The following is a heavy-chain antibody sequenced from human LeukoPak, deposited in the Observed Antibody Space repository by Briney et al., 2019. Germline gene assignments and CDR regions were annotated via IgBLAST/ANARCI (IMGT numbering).Heavy chain of an antibody. J-gene: IGHJ3*02. V-gene: IGHV3-73*01. D-gene: IGHD5-18*01. Sequence: GGSLKLSGAASGFTFSGSAMHWVRQASGKGLEWVGRIRSKANSYATAYAASVKGRFTISRDDSKNTAYLQMNSLKTEDTAVYYCRQWLRAFDIWGQGTMVTVSS. CDR3: RQWLRAFDI. CDR2: IRSKANSYAT. CDR1: GFTFSGSA.